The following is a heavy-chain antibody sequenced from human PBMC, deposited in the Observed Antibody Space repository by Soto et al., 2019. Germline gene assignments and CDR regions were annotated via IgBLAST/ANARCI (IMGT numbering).Heavy chain of an antibody. CDR3: ARRSYDGSGYYYVDS. CDR2: INNGGSA. Sequence: QLQLQESGPGLVKPSETLSLTCTVSGGSISSGSHYWGWVRQPPGKGLEWIGSINNGGSAYYSPSLNTRVTISVDTAKNQFSLKLNSVTAADTAVYYCARRSYDGSGYYYVDSWGQGTLVTVSS. CDR1: GGSISSGSHY. D-gene: IGHD3-22*01. V-gene: IGHV4-39*01. J-gene: IGHJ4*02.